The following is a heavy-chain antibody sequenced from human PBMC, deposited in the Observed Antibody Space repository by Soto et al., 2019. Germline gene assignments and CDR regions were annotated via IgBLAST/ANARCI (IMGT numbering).Heavy chain of an antibody. V-gene: IGHV4-31*03. Sequence: QVQLQESGPGLVKPSQTLSLTCTVSGGSISSGGYYWSWIRQHPGKGLEWIGYTYYSGRTYYNPSLKSRVTISVDTSKNQFSLKLSSVTAADTAVYYCARVVVAATVGPADYWGQGTLVTVSS. CDR3: ARVVVAATVGPADY. CDR1: GGSISSGGYY. CDR2: TYYSGRT. J-gene: IGHJ4*02. D-gene: IGHD2-15*01.